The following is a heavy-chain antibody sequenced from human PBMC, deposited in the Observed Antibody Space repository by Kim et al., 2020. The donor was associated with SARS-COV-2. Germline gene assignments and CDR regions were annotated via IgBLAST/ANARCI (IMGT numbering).Heavy chain of an antibody. CDR2: ISYDGSNK. CDR1: GFTFSSYG. CDR3: ARGGSANSGSYYYYYYYG. D-gene: IGHD3-10*01. V-gene: IGHV3-33*05. J-gene: IGHJ6*01. Sequence: GGSLRLSCAASGFTFSSYGMHWVRQAPGKGLEWVAVISYDGSNKYYADSVKGRFTISRDNSKNTLYLQMNSLRAEDTAVYYCARGGSANSGSYYYYYYYG.